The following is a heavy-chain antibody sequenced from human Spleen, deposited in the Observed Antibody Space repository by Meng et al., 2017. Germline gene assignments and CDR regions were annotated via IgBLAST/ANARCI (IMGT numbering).Heavy chain of an antibody. CDR2: IYHSGST. J-gene: IGHJ4*02. CDR3: ARLLNTMLDY. D-gene: IGHD2-15*01. V-gene: IGHV4-4*02. CDR1: GGSISSNNW. Sequence: SETLSLTCAVSGGSISSNNWWSWVRQPPGKGLEWIGEIYHSGSTNYNPSLKSRVTISLDTSKKQLSLRLTSVTAADPPLYYCARLLNTMLDYWGQGTLVTVSS.